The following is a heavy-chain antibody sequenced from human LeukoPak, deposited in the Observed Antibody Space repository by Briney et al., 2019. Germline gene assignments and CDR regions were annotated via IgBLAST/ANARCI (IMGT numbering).Heavy chain of an antibody. Sequence: GSSVKVSCKASGGTFSSYAISWVRQAPGQGLEWMGRIIPIFGIANYAQEFQGRVTITADKSTSTAYMELSSLRSEDTAVYYCARSGYSYGSRHYYFDYWGQGTLVTVSS. CDR2: IIPIFGIA. V-gene: IGHV1-69*04. D-gene: IGHD5-18*01. J-gene: IGHJ4*02. CDR3: ARSGYSYGSRHYYFDY. CDR1: GGTFSSYA.